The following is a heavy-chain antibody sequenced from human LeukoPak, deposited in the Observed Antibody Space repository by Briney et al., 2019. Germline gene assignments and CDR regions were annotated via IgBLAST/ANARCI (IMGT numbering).Heavy chain of an antibody. CDR2: IYHSGST. CDR1: GFTFSSFGM. D-gene: IGHD3-16*01. CDR3: ARAYYDFLWGTHNWLDP. V-gene: IGHV4-38-2*01. Sequence: PGGTLRLSCAASGFTFSSFGMTWVRQPPGKGLEWIGTIYHSGSTYYNPSLKSRVTISVDTSKNQFSLKLSSVTAADTAVYYCARAYYDFLWGTHNWLDPWGQGTLVTVSS. J-gene: IGHJ5*02.